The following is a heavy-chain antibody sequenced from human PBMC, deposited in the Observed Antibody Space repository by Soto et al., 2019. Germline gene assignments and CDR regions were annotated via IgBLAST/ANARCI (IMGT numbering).Heavy chain of an antibody. J-gene: IGHJ6*02. CDR1: GLTFSNAW. Sequence: EVQLLESGGGLVKPGGSLRLSCAASGLTFSNAWMSWVRQAPWKGLEWVGRIKSKTDGGTTDYAAPVKGRFTISRDDSKNTLYLQVNSLKTEDTAVYYCTIGDNYYYGMDVWGHGTKVTVSS. CDR2: IKSKTDGGTT. V-gene: IGHV3-15*01. CDR3: TIGDNYYYGMDV.